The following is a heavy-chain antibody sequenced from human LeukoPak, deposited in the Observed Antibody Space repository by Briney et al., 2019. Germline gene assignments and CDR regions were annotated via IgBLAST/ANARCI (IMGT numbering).Heavy chain of an antibody. CDR2: ISYSGST. CDR1: AGSISDYY. CDR3: ARDEYCSSTSCSPSYMDV. V-gene: IGHV4-59*12. J-gene: IGHJ6*03. D-gene: IGHD2-2*01. Sequence: SETLSLTCTVSAGSISDYYWNWIRQPPGKGLEWIGYISYSGSTNYNPSLKSRVTISVDTSKNQFSLKLSSVTAADTAVYYCARDEYCSSTSCSPSYMDVWGKGTTVTVSS.